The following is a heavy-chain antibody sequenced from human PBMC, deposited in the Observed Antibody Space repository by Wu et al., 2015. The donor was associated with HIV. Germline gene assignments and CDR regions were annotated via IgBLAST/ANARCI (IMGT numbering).Heavy chain of an antibody. CDR3: VRGNRVVMDADIAMGPTVQLDFDT. CDR1: GYDFMESL. CDR2: MNPRGGGV. V-gene: IGHV1-2*02. D-gene: IGHD2/OR15-2a*01. Sequence: QVRLMQSGTQIKSPGASVRISCGTSGYDFMESLINWVRQDPGKGPEWMGWMNPRGGGVNYARRFQGKVTMDRDVLSGTAYMTLRGLTPDDTAKYFCVRGNRVVMDADIAMGPTVQLDFDTGVRDPSSSS. J-gene: IGHJ4*02.